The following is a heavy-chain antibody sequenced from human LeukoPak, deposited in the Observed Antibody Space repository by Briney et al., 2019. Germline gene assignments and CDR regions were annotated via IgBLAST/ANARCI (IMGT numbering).Heavy chain of an antibody. J-gene: IGHJ4*02. CDR1: GRSFSGYY. D-gene: IGHD3-10*01. CDR2: INHSGST. Sequence: SETLSLTCAVYGRSFSGYYWSWIRQPPGKGLEWIGEINHSGSTNYNPSLKSRVTISVDTSKNQFSLKLSSVTAADTAVYYCARGVDYYGSGSYDYWGQGTLVTVSS. V-gene: IGHV4-34*01. CDR3: ARGVDYYGSGSYDY.